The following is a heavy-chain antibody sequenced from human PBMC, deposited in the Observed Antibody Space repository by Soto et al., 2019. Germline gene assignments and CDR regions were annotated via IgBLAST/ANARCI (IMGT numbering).Heavy chain of an antibody. D-gene: IGHD2-15*01. J-gene: IGHJ5*02. CDR1: GGSFSGYY. Sequence: QVQLQQWGAGLLKPSETLSLTCAVYGGSFSGYYWSWIRQPPGKGLEWMGEINHSGSTNYNPSRKSRVTISVDTSKNQFALKLSSVTAADTAVYYCAREGEYCSGGSCNKLRWFDPWGQGTLVTVSS. V-gene: IGHV4-34*01. CDR3: AREGEYCSGGSCNKLRWFDP. CDR2: INHSGST.